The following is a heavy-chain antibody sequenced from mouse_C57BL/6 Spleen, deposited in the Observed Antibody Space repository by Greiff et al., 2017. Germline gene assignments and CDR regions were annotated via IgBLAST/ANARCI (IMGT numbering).Heavy chain of an antibody. Sequence: VQLQQPGTELVKPGASVKLSCKASGYTFTSYWMHWVKQRPGQGLEWIGNINPSNGGTNYNEKFKSKATLTVDKSSSTAYMQLSSLTSEDSAVYDWAREGTVVALDYWGQGTTLTVSS. J-gene: IGHJ2*01. CDR2: INPSNGGT. V-gene: IGHV1-53*01. CDR3: AREGTVVALDY. CDR1: GYTFTSYW. D-gene: IGHD1-1*01.